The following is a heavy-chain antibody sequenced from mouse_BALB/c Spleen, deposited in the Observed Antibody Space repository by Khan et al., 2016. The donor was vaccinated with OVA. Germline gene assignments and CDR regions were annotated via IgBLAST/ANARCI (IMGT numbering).Heavy chain of an antibody. CDR3: TRSGYSAWFAY. Sequence: VQLQQSGAELVRPGALVKLSCKASGFNIKDYYMHWVKQRPEQGLEWIGWIDPENGETVYDPKFQGKASITANTSSNTAYLKLSSLTSEDTAVYYCTRSGYSAWFAYWGQGTPVTVSA. V-gene: IGHV14-1*02. CDR1: GFNIKDYY. J-gene: IGHJ3*01. CDR2: IDPENGET.